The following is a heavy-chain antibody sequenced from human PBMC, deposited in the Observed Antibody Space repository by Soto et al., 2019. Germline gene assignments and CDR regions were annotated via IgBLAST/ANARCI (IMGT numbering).Heavy chain of an antibody. CDR2: IYYSGST. V-gene: IGHV4-31*03. Sequence: SETLSLTCTVSGGSISSGGYYWSWIRQHPGKGLEWIGYIYYSGSTYYNPSLKSRVTISVDTSKNQFSLKLSSVTAADTAVYYCPSGKQQLDIFDYWGQGNLVTVSS. D-gene: IGHD6-13*01. J-gene: IGHJ4*02. CDR1: GGSISSGGYY. CDR3: PSGKQQLDIFDY.